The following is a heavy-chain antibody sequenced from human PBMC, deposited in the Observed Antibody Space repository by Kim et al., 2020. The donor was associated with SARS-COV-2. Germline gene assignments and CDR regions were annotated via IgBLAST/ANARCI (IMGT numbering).Heavy chain of an antibody. CDR2: IYYSGST. Sequence: SETLSLTCTVSGGSISSSSYYWGWIRQPPGKGLEWIGSIYYSGSTYYNPSLKSRVTISVDTSKNQFSLKLSSVTAADTAVYYCARRSEVWLRLSDWFDP. D-gene: IGHD5-12*01. V-gene: IGHV4-39*01. CDR1: GGSISSSSYY. CDR3: ARRSEVWLRLSDWFDP. J-gene: IGHJ5*02.